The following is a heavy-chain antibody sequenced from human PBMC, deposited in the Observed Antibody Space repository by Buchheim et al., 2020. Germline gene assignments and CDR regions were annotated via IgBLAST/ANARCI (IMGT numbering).Heavy chain of an antibody. Sequence: QVQLVESGGGVVQPERSLRLSCAASGFTFSSYGMHWVRQAPGKGLEWVAVISYDGSNKYYADSVKGRFTISRDNSKNTLYLQMNSLRAEDTAVYYCAKDEGSYYYGSGSYHRDNYFDYWGQGTL. CDR1: GFTFSSYG. J-gene: IGHJ4*02. V-gene: IGHV3-30*18. CDR3: AKDEGSYYYGSGSYHRDNYFDY. CDR2: ISYDGSNK. D-gene: IGHD3-10*01.